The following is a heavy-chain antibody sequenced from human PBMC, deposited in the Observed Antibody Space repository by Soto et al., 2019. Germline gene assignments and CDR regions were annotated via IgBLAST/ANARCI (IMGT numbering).Heavy chain of an antibody. V-gene: IGHV4-30-2*01. CDR1: VGSISSGGYS. Sequence: QLQLQESGSGLVKPSQTLSLTCAVSVGSISSGGYSWSWIRQPPGKGLEWIGYIYPRGSTYYNPSLKSRVTTSVDRSKNQFALKLSSVTAADTAVYYCASSHAGAHITAAVHWGQGTLVTVSS. CDR3: ASSHAGAHITAAVH. D-gene: IGHD6-13*01. CDR2: IYPRGST. J-gene: IGHJ4*02.